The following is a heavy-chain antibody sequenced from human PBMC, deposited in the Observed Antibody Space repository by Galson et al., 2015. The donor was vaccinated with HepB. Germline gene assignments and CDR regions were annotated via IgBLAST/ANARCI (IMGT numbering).Heavy chain of an antibody. CDR3: ARDRDGDFAAHFDY. J-gene: IGHJ4*02. CDR2: IQQDESEK. CDR1: GFSFSRCW. D-gene: IGHD2-21*02. Sequence: SLRLSCAASGFSFSRCWMNWVPQAPGKGLEWVANIQQDESEKYYVDSVKGRFIISSDNAKSSPYLKMNSLKVEDTAVYYRARDRDGDFAAHFDYWGLGTLVTVSS. V-gene: IGHV3-7*05.